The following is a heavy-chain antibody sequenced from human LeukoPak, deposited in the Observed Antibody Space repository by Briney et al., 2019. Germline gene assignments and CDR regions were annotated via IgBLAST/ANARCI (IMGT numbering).Heavy chain of an antibody. J-gene: IGHJ6*03. CDR1: GGSISSYY. V-gene: IGHV4-59*01. Sequence: SETLSLTCTVSGGSISSYYWNWIRQPPGKGLEWIGYIYFTGSTNYNPSLKSRVTISLDTSKNQFSLKLSSVTAADTAVYYCASGAWSNYMDVWGKGTTVTVSS. CDR3: ASGAWSNYMDV. D-gene: IGHD1-1*01. CDR2: IYFTGST.